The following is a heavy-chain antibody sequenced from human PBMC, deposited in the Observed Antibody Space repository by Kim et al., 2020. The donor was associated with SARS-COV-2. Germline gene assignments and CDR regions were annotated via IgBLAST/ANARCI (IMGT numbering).Heavy chain of an antibody. CDR1: GFTFSSYA. CDR3: ARDSYGDYSFDY. J-gene: IGHJ4*02. Sequence: GGSLRLSCAASGFTFSSYAMSWVRQAPGKGLEWVSAISGSGGSTYYADSVKGRFTISRDNAKNSLYLQMNSLRAEDTAVYYCARDSYGDYSFDYWGQGTLVTVSS. V-gene: IGHV3-23*01. CDR2: ISGSGGST. D-gene: IGHD4-17*01.